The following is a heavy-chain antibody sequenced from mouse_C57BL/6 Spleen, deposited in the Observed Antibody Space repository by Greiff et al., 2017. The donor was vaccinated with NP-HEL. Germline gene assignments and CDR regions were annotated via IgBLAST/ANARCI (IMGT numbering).Heavy chain of an antibody. CDR2: IWGGGGT. CDR3: AKRNDGYYEGWFAY. CDR1: GFSLTSYG. J-gene: IGHJ3*01. Sequence: VKLVESGPGLVAPSQSLSITCTVSGFSLTSYGVDWVRQPPGKGLEWLGVIWGGGGTNYTSDLMSRLSISKENSKSQVFLKMNSLQTDDTAMYYCAKRNDGYYEGWFAYWGQGTLVTVSA. V-gene: IGHV2-9*01. D-gene: IGHD2-3*01.